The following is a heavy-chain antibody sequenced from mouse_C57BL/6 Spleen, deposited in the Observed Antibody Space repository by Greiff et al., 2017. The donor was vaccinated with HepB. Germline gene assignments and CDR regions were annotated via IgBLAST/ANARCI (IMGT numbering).Heavy chain of an antibody. J-gene: IGHJ2*01. CDR3: TTYYGNYGADFDY. CDR1: GFNIKDYY. CDR2: IDPEDGDT. Sequence: VQLQQSGAELVRPGASVKLSCTASGFNIKDYYMHWVKQRPEQGLEWIGRIDPEDGDTEYAPKFQGKATMTADTSSNTAYLQLSSLTSEDTAVYYCTTYYGNYGADFDYWGQGTTLTVSS. V-gene: IGHV14-1*01. D-gene: IGHD2-1*01.